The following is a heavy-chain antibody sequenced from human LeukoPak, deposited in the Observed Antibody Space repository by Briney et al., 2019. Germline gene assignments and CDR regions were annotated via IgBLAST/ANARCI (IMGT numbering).Heavy chain of an antibody. J-gene: IGHJ4*02. V-gene: IGHV3-30*03. CDR2: ISYDGSNK. Sequence: GRSLRLSCAASGLTFSSYGMHWVRQAPGKGLEWVAVISYDGSNKYYADSVKGRFAVSRDQSKNTLSLQMSSLRPEDTAVYYCASQKVGATDYWGQGTLVTVSS. CDR1: GLTFSSYG. CDR3: ASQKVGATDY. D-gene: IGHD1-26*01.